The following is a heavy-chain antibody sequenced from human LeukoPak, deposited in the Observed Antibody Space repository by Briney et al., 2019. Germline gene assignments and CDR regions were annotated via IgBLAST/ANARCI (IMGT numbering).Heavy chain of an antibody. J-gene: IGHJ4*02. D-gene: IGHD3-22*01. V-gene: IGHV6-1*01. Sequence: SQTLSLTCAISGDSVPSNSAAWNWIRQSPSRGLEWLGRTYYRSKWYNDYAVSVKSRVTINPDTSKNQFSLQLNSVTPEDTAVYYCARDRGYYDSSGYSFDYWGQGTLVTVSS. CDR3: ARDRGYYDSSGYSFDY. CDR2: TYYRSKWYN. CDR1: GDSVPSNSAA.